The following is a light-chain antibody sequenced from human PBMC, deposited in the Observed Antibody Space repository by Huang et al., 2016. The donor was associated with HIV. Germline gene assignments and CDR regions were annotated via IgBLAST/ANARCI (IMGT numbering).Light chain of an antibody. CDR3: QKYNSGPRT. CDR1: QGIANH. Sequence: DIQMTQSPSSLSASVGDRVTISCRASQGIANHLAWYQQRPGKAPKLLTYAASALQSGVPSRFSGSGSGTEFALTISSLQPEDVATYFCQKYNSGPRTFGPGTKVEIK. J-gene: IGKJ3*01. CDR2: AAS. V-gene: IGKV1-27*01.